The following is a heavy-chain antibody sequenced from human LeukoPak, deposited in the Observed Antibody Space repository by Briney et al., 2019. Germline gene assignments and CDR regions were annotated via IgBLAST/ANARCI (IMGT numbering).Heavy chain of an antibody. V-gene: IGHV1-2*02. CDR1: GYTFTDYS. CDR3: ARKSLGKSDNWYFYLDGLDV. Sequence: EASVKVSCKASGYTFTDYSIHWVRQAPGQGLEWMGSINPKSDVTNYAQKFRGRVTMTRDTSLSSGYMELTRLTSDDTAIYFCARKSLGKSDNWYFYLDGLDVWGQGTAVTVSS. D-gene: IGHD5-24*01. J-gene: IGHJ6*02. CDR2: INPKSDVT.